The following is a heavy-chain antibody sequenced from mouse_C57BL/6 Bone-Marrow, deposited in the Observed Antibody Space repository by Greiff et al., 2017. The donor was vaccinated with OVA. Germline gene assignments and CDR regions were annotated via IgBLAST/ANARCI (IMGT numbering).Heavy chain of an antibody. CDR3: ASSGGYYADYYAMDY. D-gene: IGHD2-3*01. CDR2: FTIYSDAT. J-gene: IGHJ4*01. Sequence: LQQSGAELVRPGSSVKLSCTASYFAFMASAMPWVKQSPGHGLEWIGSFTIYSDATEYSENFKGKATLTANTSSGTAYLELSSLTSEDSAVYYCASSGGYYADYYAMDYWGQGTSVTVSS. V-gene: IGHV1-49*01. CDR1: YFAFMASA.